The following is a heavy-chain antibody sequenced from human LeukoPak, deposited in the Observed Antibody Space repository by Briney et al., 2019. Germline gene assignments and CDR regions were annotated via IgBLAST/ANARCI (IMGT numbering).Heavy chain of an antibody. D-gene: IGHD2-2*01. CDR2: LYYSGST. CDR1: GASISSYY. V-gene: IGHV4-59*03. CDR3: ATTQGYCSATSCYNNWFDP. J-gene: IGHJ5*02. Sequence: SETLSLTCTVSGASISSYYWSWIRQPPGKGLEWIGCLYYSGSTNYNPSLKSRVTISVDTSKNQFSLKLTSVTAADTAVYYCATTQGYCSATSCYNNWFDPWGQGTLVTVSS.